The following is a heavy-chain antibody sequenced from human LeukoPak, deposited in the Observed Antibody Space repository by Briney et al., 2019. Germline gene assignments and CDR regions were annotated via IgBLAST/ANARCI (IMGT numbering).Heavy chain of an antibody. Sequence: SETLSLTCTVSGGSISSYYWSWIRQPPGKGLEWIGYTYYSGSTNYNPSLKSRVTISVDTSKNQFSLKLSSVTAADTAVYYCARVGSGWYEDYYYYGMDVWGQGTTVTVSS. V-gene: IGHV4-59*01. CDR3: ARVGSGWYEDYYYYGMDV. J-gene: IGHJ6*02. D-gene: IGHD6-19*01. CDR1: GGSISSYY. CDR2: TYYSGST.